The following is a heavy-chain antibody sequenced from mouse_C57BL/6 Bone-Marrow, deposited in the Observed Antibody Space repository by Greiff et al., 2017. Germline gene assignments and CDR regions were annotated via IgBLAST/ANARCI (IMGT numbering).Heavy chain of an antibody. D-gene: IGHD3-1*01. J-gene: IGHJ2*01. CDR1: GFTFTDYY. CDR3: ARGHSAPDY. V-gene: IGHV7-3*01. CDR2: IRNKANGYTT. Sequence: EVQLVESGGGLVQPGGSLSLSCAASGFTFTDYYMSWVRQPPGKALEWLGFIRNKANGYTTEYSASVKGRFTISRDNSQSILYLQMKALRAEDSATDYCARGHSAPDYWGQGTTLTVSS.